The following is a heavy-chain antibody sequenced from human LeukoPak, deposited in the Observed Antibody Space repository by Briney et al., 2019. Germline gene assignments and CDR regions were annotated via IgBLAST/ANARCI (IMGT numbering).Heavy chain of an antibody. Sequence: PSETLSLTCDVSGASISRGSWWSWVRQPPGKGLEWIGEFSHSGITNFNLSLKSRVTISVDKSRHQFSLNLISVTAADTAVYFCARNGGHNQEHWGQGALGTVSS. V-gene: IGHV4-4*02. CDR3: ARNGGHNQEH. D-gene: IGHD1-1*01. CDR1: GASISRGSW. CDR2: FSHSGIT. J-gene: IGHJ4*02.